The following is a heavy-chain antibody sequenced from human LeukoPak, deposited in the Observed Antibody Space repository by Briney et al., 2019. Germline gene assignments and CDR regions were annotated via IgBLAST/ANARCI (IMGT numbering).Heavy chain of an antibody. D-gene: IGHD6-19*01. CDR2: INPNSGGT. CDR1: GYTFTGYY. CDR3: ARGRINIAVAGTPINWFDP. Sequence: ASVKVSCKASGYTFTGYYMHWVRQAPAQGLEWMGWINPNSGGTNYAQKFQGRVTMTRDTSISTAYMELSRLGSDDTAVYYCARGRINIAVAGTPINWFDPWGQGTLVTVSS. V-gene: IGHV1-2*02. J-gene: IGHJ5*02.